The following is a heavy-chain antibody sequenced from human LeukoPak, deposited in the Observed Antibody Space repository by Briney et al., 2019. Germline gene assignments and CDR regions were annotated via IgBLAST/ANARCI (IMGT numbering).Heavy chain of an antibody. CDR2: IYYSGSI. CDR1: GGSFSSHY. Sequence: PSETLSLTCTVSGGSFSSHYWSWIRQPPGKGLEWIGYIYYSGSINYNPSLKSRVTISVDTSKNQFSLRLSSVTAADTAVYYCARRPGEYGGNDFDYWGQGTLVTVSS. V-gene: IGHV4-59*08. D-gene: IGHD4/OR15-4a*01. J-gene: IGHJ4*02. CDR3: ARRPGEYGGNDFDY.